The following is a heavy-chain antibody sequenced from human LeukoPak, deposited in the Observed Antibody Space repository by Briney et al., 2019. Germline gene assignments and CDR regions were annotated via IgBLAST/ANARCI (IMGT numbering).Heavy chain of an antibody. J-gene: IGHJ5*02. V-gene: IGHV4-31*03. CDR2: IDYSGKT. D-gene: IGHD3-9*01. Sequence: SQTLSLTCSVSGVSISGRGYWGWIRQHPAKGLEWIGYIDYSGKTYYKPSLQSRVIISADTSQNQFTLKVSSVTAADTAVYYCATGYGSGWFDAWGQGAVVTVSS. CDR1: GVSISGRGY. CDR3: ATGYGSGWFDA.